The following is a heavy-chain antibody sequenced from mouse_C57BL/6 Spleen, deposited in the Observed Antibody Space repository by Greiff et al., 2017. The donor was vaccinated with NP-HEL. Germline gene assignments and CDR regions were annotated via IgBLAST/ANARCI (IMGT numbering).Heavy chain of an antibody. CDR2: IRSKSSNYAT. D-gene: IGHD2-1*01. Sequence: EVNLVESGGGLVQPKGSLKLSCAASGFTFNTYAMHWVRQAPGKGLEWVARIRSKSSNYATYYADSVKDRFTISRDDSQSMLYLQRNNLKTEDTAWYYCVREGVYYGNPWFAYWGQGTLVTVSA. CDR3: VREGVYYGNPWFAY. V-gene: IGHV10-3*01. CDR1: GFTFNTYA. J-gene: IGHJ3*01.